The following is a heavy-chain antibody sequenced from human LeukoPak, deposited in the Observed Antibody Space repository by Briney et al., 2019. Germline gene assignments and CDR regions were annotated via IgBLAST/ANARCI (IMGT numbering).Heavy chain of an antibody. V-gene: IGHV1-18*01. CDR3: ATYCSSTSCYTGSAEYFQH. J-gene: IGHJ1*01. CDR2: ISAYNGNT. Sequence: ASVKVSCKASGYTFTSYGISWVRQAPGQGLEWMGWISAYNGNTNYAQKLQGRVTMTTDTSTSTAYMELRSLRSDDTAVYYCATYCSSTSCYTGSAEYFQHWGQGTLVTVSS. CDR1: GYTFTSYG. D-gene: IGHD2-2*02.